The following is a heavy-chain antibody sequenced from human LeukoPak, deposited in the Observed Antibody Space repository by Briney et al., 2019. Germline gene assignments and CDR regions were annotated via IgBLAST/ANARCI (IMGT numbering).Heavy chain of an antibody. CDR2: IYTSGST. CDR1: GGSISSGSYY. CDR3: ARQRYLGYFDY. J-gene: IGHJ4*02. Sequence: SETLSLTCTVSGGSISSGSYYWSWIRQPAGKGQEWIGRIYTSGSTNYNPSLKSRVTISVDTSKNQFSLKLSSVTAADTAVYYCARQRYLGYFDYWGQGTLVTVSS. D-gene: IGHD3-9*01. V-gene: IGHV4-61*02.